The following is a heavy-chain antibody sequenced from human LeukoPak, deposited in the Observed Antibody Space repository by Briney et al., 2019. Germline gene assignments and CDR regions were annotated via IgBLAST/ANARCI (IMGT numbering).Heavy chain of an antibody. V-gene: IGHV3-9*01. CDR1: GFTFDDYA. Sequence: GGSLRLSCAASGFTFDDYAMHCVRQAPGKGLEWFSGISWDSSNKGYADPVKGRFTISRDNAKDSLYLQMNSLRPEDTALYYCAKGGTHSSSSLDYWGQGTLVTVSS. J-gene: IGHJ4*02. CDR2: ISWDSSNK. D-gene: IGHD6-6*01. CDR3: AKGGTHSSSSLDY.